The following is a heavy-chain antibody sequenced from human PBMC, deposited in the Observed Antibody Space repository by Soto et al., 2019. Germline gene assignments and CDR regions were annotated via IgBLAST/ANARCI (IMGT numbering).Heavy chain of an antibody. Sequence: SETLSLTCTVSGGSISSSSYYWGWIRQPPGKGLEWIGSIYYSGSTYYNPSLKSRVTISVDTSKNQFSLKLSSVTAADTAVYYCARHLRLNFDYGDYVLGSRFQYWGQGTLVTVSS. CDR1: GGSISSSSYY. D-gene: IGHD4-17*01. V-gene: IGHV4-39*01. J-gene: IGHJ4*02. CDR2: IYYSGST. CDR3: ARHLRLNFDYGDYVLGSRFQY.